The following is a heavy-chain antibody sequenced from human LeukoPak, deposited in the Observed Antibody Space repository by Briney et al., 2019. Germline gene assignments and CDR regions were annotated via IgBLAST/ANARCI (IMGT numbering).Heavy chain of an antibody. V-gene: IGHV3-15*01. CDR2: IKSKTDGGTT. Sequence: GGSLRLSCAASGFTFSNAWMSWVRQAPGKGLEWVGRIKSKTDGGTTDYAAPVKGRFTISRDNSKNTLYLQMNSLKTEDTAVYYCTTDWEIFGVVIEEFDYWGQGTLVTVSS. CDR1: GFTFSNAW. D-gene: IGHD3-3*01. CDR3: TTDWEIFGVVIEEFDY. J-gene: IGHJ4*02.